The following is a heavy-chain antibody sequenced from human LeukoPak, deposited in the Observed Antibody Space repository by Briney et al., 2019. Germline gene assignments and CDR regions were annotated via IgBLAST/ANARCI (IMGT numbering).Heavy chain of an antibody. CDR2: INHSGST. CDR3: ARPFYYGSGSRGDPIDY. D-gene: IGHD3-10*01. J-gene: IGHJ4*02. Sequence: SETLSLTCAVYGGSFSGYYWSWIRQLPGKGLEWIGEINHSGSTNYNPSLKSRVTISVDTSKNQFSLKLGSVTAADTAVYYCARPFYYGSGSRGDPIDYWGQGTLVTVSS. CDR1: GGSFSGYY. V-gene: IGHV4-34*01.